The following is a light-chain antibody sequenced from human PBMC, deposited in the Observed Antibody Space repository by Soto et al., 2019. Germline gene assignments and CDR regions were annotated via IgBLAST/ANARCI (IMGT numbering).Light chain of an antibody. CDR3: QQYGSSGT. V-gene: IGKV3-20*01. J-gene: IGKJ1*01. Sequence: EIRLRQSPGTLSLTTGERATLSCRASQSVSNNYLAWYQQKPGQAPRLLIYGASNRATGIPDRFSGSGSGTDFTLTISRLEPEDFAVYYCQQYGSSGTFGQGTKVDIK. CDR2: GAS. CDR1: QSVSNNY.